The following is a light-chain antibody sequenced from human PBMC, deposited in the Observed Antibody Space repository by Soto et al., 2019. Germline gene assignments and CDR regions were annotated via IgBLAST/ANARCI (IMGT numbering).Light chain of an antibody. J-gene: IGLJ1*01. V-gene: IGLV2-14*01. CDR1: SSDVGAYNS. CDR3: SSYTSSNSYV. Sequence: QSVLTQPASVSGSPGQSIAISCTGTSSDVGAYNSFSWYQQYPGKAPKLMIHDVSNRPSGVSDRFSGSKSGNTASLTISGLQAEDEADYYCSSYTSSNSYVFGSGTKVTVL. CDR2: DVS.